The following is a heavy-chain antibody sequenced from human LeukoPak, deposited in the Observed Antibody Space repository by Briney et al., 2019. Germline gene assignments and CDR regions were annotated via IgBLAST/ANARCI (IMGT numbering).Heavy chain of an antibody. J-gene: IGHJ6*02. V-gene: IGHV3-30*18. CDR1: GFTFSSYG. Sequence: PGRSLRLSCAASGFTFSSYGMHWVRQARGKGLEWVAVISYDGSNKYYADSVEGRFTISRDNSKNTLYLQMNSLRAEDTAVYYCAKDLKKGYCSSTSCYRDDYYYGMDVWGQGTTVTVSS. CDR3: AKDLKKGYCSSTSCYRDDYYYGMDV. CDR2: ISYDGSNK. D-gene: IGHD2-2*01.